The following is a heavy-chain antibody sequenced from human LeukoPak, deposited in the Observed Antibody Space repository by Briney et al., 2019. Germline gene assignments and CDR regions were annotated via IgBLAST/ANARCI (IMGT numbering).Heavy chain of an antibody. D-gene: IGHD3-22*01. CDR3: AKGSSGYFADL. J-gene: IGHJ5*02. CDR1: GFTFSSYA. Sequence: GGSLRLSCAASGFTFSSYAMSWVRQAPGKGLGWVSAISGSGGSTYYADSVKGRFTISRDNSKNTLYLQMSSLRAEDTALYYCAKGSSGYFADLWGQGTLVTVSS. V-gene: IGHV3-23*01. CDR2: ISGSGGST.